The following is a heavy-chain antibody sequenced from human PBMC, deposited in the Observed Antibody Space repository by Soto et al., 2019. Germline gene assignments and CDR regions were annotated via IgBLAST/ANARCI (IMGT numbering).Heavy chain of an antibody. D-gene: IGHD2-2*01. Sequence: GGSLRLSCAASGFTFSSYDMHWVRQATGKGLEWVSAIGTAGDTYYPGSVKGRFTISRENAKNSLYLQMNSLRAGDTAVYYCARAVAIPAAHMNYYYYYYMDVWGKGTTVTVSS. V-gene: IGHV3-13*01. J-gene: IGHJ6*03. CDR2: IGTAGDT. CDR3: ARAVAIPAAHMNYYYYYYMDV. CDR1: GFTFSSYD.